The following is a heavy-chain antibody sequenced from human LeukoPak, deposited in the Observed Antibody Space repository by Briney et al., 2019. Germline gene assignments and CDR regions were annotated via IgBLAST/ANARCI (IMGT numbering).Heavy chain of an antibody. V-gene: IGHV4-34*01. CDR3: ARSQYCSGGSCYSYWYFDL. D-gene: IGHD2-15*01. CDR1: GGSFSGYY. J-gene: IGHJ2*01. Sequence: SETLSLTCAVYGGSFSGYYWSWIRQPPGKGLEWIGEINHSGSTNYNPSLKSRVTISVDTSKNQFSLKLSSVTAADTAVYYCARSQYCSGGSCYSYWYFDLWGRGTLVTVSS. CDR2: INHSGST.